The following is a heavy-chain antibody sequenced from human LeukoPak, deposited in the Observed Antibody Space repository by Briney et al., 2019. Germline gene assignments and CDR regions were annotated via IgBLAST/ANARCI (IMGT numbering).Heavy chain of an antibody. CDR3: ARDPGGDYYFDY. CDR1: GFTFSSYS. V-gene: IGHV3-48*04. J-gene: IGHJ4*02. Sequence: PGGSLRLSCAASGFTFSSYSMKWVRQAPGKGLEWVSFISSSPSTIYYADSVKGRFTISRDNAKNSLYLQMNSLRAEDTAVYYCARDPGGDYYFDYWGQGTLVTVSS. CDR2: ISSSPSTI. D-gene: IGHD4-17*01.